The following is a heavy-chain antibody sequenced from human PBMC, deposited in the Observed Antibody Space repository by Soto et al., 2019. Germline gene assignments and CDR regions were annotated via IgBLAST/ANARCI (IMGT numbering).Heavy chain of an antibody. D-gene: IGHD3-9*01. CDR3: ARLTTLTGFEPFQE. CDR1: GYSFNDYS. V-gene: IGHV1-46*02. CDR2: ITSSGGST. Sequence: QVQLVQSGGEVGKPGASVKLSCKASGYSFNDYSIHWVRLGRGQALEWIGMITSSGGSTTYAARFPERLTLTRDKSTRTVYMELRSLSSADTAKYYCARLTTLTGFEPFQERAPGTLFSVSS. J-gene: IGHJ1*01.